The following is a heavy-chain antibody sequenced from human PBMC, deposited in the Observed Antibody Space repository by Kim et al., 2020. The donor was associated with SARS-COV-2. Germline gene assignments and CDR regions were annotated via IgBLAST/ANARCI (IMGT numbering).Heavy chain of an antibody. CDR3: AKEGGAVAGTSDFQH. CDR2: ISYDGSNK. Sequence: GGSLRLSCAASGFTFSSYGMHWVRQAPGKGLEWVAVISYDGSNKYYADSVKGRFTISRDNSKNTLYLQMNSLRAEDTAVYYCAKEGGAVAGTSDFQHWG. CDR1: GFTFSSYG. D-gene: IGHD6-19*01. J-gene: IGHJ1*01. V-gene: IGHV3-30*18.